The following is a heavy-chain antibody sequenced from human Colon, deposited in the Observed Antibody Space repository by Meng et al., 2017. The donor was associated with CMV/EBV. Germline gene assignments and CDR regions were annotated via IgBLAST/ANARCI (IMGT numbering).Heavy chain of an antibody. V-gene: IGHV3-53*05. D-gene: IGHD5-24*01. CDR2: INSAGTT. J-gene: IGHJ6*02. Sequence: ETLSLTCIVSGGSISSRMHYWAWVRQAPGKGLEWVSFINSAGTTYYADSVEGRFTISRDNSKNTMYLQMNSLRTEDTAVYYCARDNAETATNYGIVWGQGTTVTVSS. CDR1: GGSISSRMHY. CDR3: ARDNAETATNYGIV.